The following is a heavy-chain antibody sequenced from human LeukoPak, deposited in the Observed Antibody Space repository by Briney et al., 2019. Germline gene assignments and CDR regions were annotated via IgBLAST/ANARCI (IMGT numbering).Heavy chain of an antibody. D-gene: IGHD3-3*01. Sequence: SVKVSCKASGGTFSSYAISWVRQAPGQGLEWMGGIISIFGTANYAQKFQGRVTITTDEATSTAYMELSSLRSEDTAVYDCARVSDFWSGNYYYYYMDVWGKGTTVTVSS. CDR2: IISIFGTA. V-gene: IGHV1-69*05. J-gene: IGHJ6*03. CDR3: ARVSDFWSGNYYYYYMDV. CDR1: GGTFSSYA.